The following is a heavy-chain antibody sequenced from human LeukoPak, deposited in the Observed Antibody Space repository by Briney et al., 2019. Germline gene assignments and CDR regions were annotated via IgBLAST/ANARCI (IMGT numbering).Heavy chain of an antibody. CDR1: GYSISSGYY. CDR2: IYYSGST. D-gene: IGHD2-15*01. V-gene: IGHV4-38-2*02. Sequence: PSETLSLTCTVSGYSISSGYYWGWIRQPPGKGLEWIGSIYYSGSTYYNPSLKSRVTISVDTSKNQFSLKLSSVTAADTAVYYCASPIIGYCSGGSCSEIDYWGQGTLVTVSS. J-gene: IGHJ4*02. CDR3: ASPIIGYCSGGSCSEIDY.